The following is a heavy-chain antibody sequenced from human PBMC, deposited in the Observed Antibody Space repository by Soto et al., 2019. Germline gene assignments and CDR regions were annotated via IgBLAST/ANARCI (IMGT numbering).Heavy chain of an antibody. D-gene: IGHD6-13*01. J-gene: IGHJ5*02. CDR3: ARRGIAADDNWFDP. Sequence: QLQLQESGPGLVKPSETLSLTCTVSGGSISSSSYYWGWIRQPPGKGLEWIGSIYYSGSTYYNPSLKSRVTISVDTSKNQFSLKLSSVPAADTAVYYCARRGIAADDNWFDPWGQGTLVTVSS. CDR2: IYYSGST. V-gene: IGHV4-39*01. CDR1: GGSISSSSYY.